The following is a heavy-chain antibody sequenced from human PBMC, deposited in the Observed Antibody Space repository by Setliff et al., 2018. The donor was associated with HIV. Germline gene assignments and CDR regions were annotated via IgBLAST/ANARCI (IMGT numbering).Heavy chain of an antibody. D-gene: IGHD5-12*01. V-gene: IGHV1-2*06. CDR3: ARAHFLVAMTRNWFDP. Sequence: GASVKVSCKASGYTFTDFYIHWVRQAPGQGLEWIGRINPKSGVADYLKKCQGRVTMTTDTSTNTAHMELIRPRFDDTAVYYCARAHFLVAMTRNWFDPWGQGTLVTVSS. J-gene: IGHJ5*02. CDR2: INPKSGVA. CDR1: GYTFTDFY.